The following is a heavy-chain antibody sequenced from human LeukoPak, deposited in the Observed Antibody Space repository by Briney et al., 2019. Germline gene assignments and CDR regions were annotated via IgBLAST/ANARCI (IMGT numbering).Heavy chain of an antibody. Sequence: PGGSLRLSCAASGFTVSSNYMSWVRQAPGKGLEWVSVIYSGGSTYYADSVKGRFTISRDNSKNTLYLQMNSLRAEDTAVYYCARGWLLWFGELPPYYFDYWGQGTLVTVSS. CDR3: ARGWLLWFGELPPYYFDY. CDR2: IYSGGST. CDR1: GFTVSSNY. V-gene: IGHV3-66*01. D-gene: IGHD3-10*01. J-gene: IGHJ4*02.